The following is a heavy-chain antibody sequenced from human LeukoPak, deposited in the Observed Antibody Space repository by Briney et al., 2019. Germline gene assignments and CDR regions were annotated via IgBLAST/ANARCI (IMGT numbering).Heavy chain of an antibody. D-gene: IGHD3-9*01. V-gene: IGHV1-2*02. CDR3: ARDKPPTTYYDILTGLLDF. CDR2: INPNSGGT. CDR1: GYSFTDYY. Sequence: ASVKVSCKASGYSFTDYYIHWVRQAPGQGLEWMGWINPNSGGTNYAQKFQGRVTMTRDTSISTAYMELSRQRSDDTAVYYCARDKPPTTYYDILTGLLDFWGQGTLVTVSP. J-gene: IGHJ4*02.